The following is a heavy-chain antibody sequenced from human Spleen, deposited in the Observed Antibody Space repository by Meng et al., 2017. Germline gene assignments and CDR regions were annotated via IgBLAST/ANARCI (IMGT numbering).Heavy chain of an antibody. D-gene: IGHD6-13*01. Sequence: VKVSCKASGGTFSSYAISWVRQAPGQGLEWMGGLIPVFGTANYAQRFQGRITITTDKTTNTAYMELSTLRSEDTAVYYCALLTSSSWDSDDGGQGTLVTVSS. CDR1: GGTFSSYA. J-gene: IGHJ4*02. CDR2: LIPVFGTA. V-gene: IGHV1-69*05. CDR3: ALLTSSSWDSDD.